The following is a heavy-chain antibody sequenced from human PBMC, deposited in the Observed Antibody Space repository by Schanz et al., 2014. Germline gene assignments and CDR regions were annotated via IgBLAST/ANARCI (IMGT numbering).Heavy chain of an antibody. J-gene: IGHJ4*02. D-gene: IGHD1-1*01. CDR3: ARDRRNADLDY. Sequence: QVHLLESGGGLVEPGGSLRLSCAASGFSFSDYYMSWIRQAPGKGLEWISYITYNGGTIYYADSVKGRFTISRDNAKNPQYLEMNSLRAEDTALYYCARDRRNADLDYWGQGTLVTVSS. V-gene: IGHV3-11*04. CDR1: GFSFSDYY. CDR2: ITYNGGTI.